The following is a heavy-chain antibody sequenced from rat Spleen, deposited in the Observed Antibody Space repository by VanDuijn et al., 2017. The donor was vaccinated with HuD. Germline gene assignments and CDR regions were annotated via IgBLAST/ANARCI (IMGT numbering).Heavy chain of an antibody. J-gene: IGHJ4*01. Sequence: QVQLKESGPGLVQPSQTLSLTCTVSGFSLTNYHVSWVRQPPGKSLVWMGTIWAGGGTNYNSTVQSRLSISRDTSKSQVFLKMNSLQPEDTGTYYGARMPYSSYISYVMDAWGQGASVTVSS. CDR1: GFSLTNYH. CDR2: IWAGGGT. CDR3: ARMPYSSYISYVMDA. D-gene: IGHD1-2*01. V-gene: IGHV2-72*01.